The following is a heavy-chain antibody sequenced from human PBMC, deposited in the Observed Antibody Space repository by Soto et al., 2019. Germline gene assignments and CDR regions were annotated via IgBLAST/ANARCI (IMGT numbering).Heavy chain of an antibody. CDR3: AIDRGCLVLSTAFDI. Sequence: QVQLVEAGGGVVQPGGSLRLSCEDSGFTFSSFGVHWVRQAPGKGLEWVAVTAFDGTTKNYAAFVKGRFTISRDNAKDTLYLQMVSLTPEDTAIYSCAIDRGCLVLSTAFDIWGQCTKVTVSS. CDR2: TAFDGTTK. V-gene: IGHV3-30*03. J-gene: IGHJ3*02. D-gene: IGHD3-10*01. CDR1: GFTFSSFG.